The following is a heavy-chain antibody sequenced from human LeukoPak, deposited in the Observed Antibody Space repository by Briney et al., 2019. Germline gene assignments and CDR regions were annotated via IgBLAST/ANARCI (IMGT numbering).Heavy chain of an antibody. V-gene: IGHV3-21*01. Sequence: WASLRLFCAASGFTFSSYGMNRVSRPPGEGLLWVLAISSSSSNTYYADSVKSRFTISGDNAKNSLYLQMNSLRAEDTAVYYCVREPTHRNLLTFSTWDTYDIWGQGTMDPVSS. J-gene: IGHJ3*02. D-gene: IGHD2-2*01. CDR2: ISSSSSNT. CDR3: VREPTHRNLLTFSTWDTYDI. CDR1: GFTFSSYG.